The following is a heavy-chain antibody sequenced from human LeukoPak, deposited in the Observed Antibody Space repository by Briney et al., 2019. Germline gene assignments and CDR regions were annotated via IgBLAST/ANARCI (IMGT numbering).Heavy chain of an antibody. J-gene: IGHJ4*02. Sequence: SETLSFTCTVSGGSISSFYWSWIRQPPGKGLEWIGNTYYSGSTNYNPSLKSRVTITVDTSKNQFSLKLSSVTAADTAVYYCARVGVGATRANFDYWGQGTLVTVSS. D-gene: IGHD1-26*01. CDR2: TYYSGST. CDR1: GGSISSFY. CDR3: ARVGVGATRANFDY. V-gene: IGHV4-59*01.